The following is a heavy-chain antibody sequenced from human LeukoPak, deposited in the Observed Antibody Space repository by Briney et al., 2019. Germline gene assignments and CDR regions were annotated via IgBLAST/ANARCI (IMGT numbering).Heavy chain of an antibody. CDR1: GYTFTSYD. CDR2: MNPNSGNT. J-gene: IGHJ6*04. CDR3: ARELAARSGPDV. Sequence: ASVKVSCKASGYTFTSYDINWVRQATGQGLEWMGWMNPNSGNTGYAQKFQGRVTITRNTSISTAYMELSSLRSDDTAVYYCARELAARSGPDVWGKGTTVTVSS. V-gene: IGHV1-8*03. D-gene: IGHD6-6*01.